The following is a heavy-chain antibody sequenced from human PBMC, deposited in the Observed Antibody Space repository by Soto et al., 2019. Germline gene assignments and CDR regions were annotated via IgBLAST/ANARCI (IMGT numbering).Heavy chain of an antibody. J-gene: IGHJ6*02. V-gene: IGHV4-39*07. D-gene: IGHD4-17*01. CDR2: VSFTGTT. CDR1: GGSINNNYYY. CDR3: ARAHYGDYGYGMDV. Sequence: SETLSLTCSVSGGSINNNYYYWGWVRQPPGKGLEWIGSVSFTGTTYYSPSLKSRVTTSIDTSRNQFSLKLTSVTAADTAVYYCARAHYGDYGYGMDVWGQGTTVTVSS.